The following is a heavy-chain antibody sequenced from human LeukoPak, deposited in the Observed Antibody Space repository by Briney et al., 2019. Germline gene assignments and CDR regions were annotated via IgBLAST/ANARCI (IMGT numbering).Heavy chain of an antibody. CDR3: ASYGSGIQKPGDY. CDR1: GFTVSSNY. D-gene: IGHD3-10*01. V-gene: IGHV3-48*01. CDR2: ISSSSSII. Sequence: GGSLRLSCAASGFTVSSNYMSWVRQAPGKGLEWVSYISSSSSIIYYADSVKGRFTISRDNAKNSLYLQMNSLRAEDTAVYYCASYGSGIQKPGDYWGQGTLVTVSS. J-gene: IGHJ4*02.